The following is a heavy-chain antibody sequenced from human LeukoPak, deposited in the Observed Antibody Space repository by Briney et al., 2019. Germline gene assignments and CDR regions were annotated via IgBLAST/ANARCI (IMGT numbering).Heavy chain of an antibody. J-gene: IGHJ4*02. CDR3: ARGMTDTYYYDSSGYPDLFDY. D-gene: IGHD3-22*01. V-gene: IGHV1-18*01. Sequence: ASVKVSCKASGYTFTSYGISWVRRAPGQGLEWMGWISAYNGNTNYAQKLQGRVTMTTDTSTSTAYMELRSLRSDDTAVYYCARGMTDTYYYDSSGYPDLFDYWGQGTLVTVSS. CDR1: GYTFTSYG. CDR2: ISAYNGNT.